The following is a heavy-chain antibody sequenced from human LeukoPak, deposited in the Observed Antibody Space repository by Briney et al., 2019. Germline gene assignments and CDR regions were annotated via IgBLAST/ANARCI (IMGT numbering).Heavy chain of an antibody. CDR3: AKGSFREGSGSHFDY. J-gene: IGHJ4*02. Sequence: PGGSLRLSCAASGFTFSSYWMSWVRQAPGKGLEWVANIKQDGSEKYYVDSVKGRFTISRDNAKNSLYLQMNSLRAEDTAVYYCAKGSFREGSGSHFDYWGQRTLVTVSS. CDR1: GFTFSSYW. V-gene: IGHV3-7*01. D-gene: IGHD6-19*01. CDR2: IKQDGSEK.